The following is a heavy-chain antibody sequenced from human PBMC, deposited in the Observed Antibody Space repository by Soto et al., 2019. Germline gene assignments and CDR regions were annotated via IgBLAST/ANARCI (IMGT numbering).Heavy chain of an antibody. CDR1: DYTFTSYA. V-gene: IGHV1-3*01. J-gene: IGHJ5*02. CDR2: INAGNGNT. D-gene: IGHD5-18*01. Sequence: ASVKVSCKTSDYTFTSYAMLWVRQAPGQRLEWMGWINAGNGNTKYSQKFQGRVTITRDTSASTAYMELSSLRSEDTAVYYCARDPGYSFGYTWGQGTLVTVS. CDR3: ARDPGYSFGYT.